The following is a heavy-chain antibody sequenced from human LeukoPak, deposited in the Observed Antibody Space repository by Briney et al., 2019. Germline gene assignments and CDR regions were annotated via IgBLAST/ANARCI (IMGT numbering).Heavy chain of an antibody. CDR2: MSYDGTNE. J-gene: IGHJ6*02. CDR1: GFIFSNYG. Sequence: GRSLRLSCEAFGFIFSNYGIHWVRQGPGKGLEWVAFMSYDGTNENYKESVKGRFIISRDNSKNTLYLQMNSLRPEDAAVYFCAKDQMAENLRLSGMDVWGQGTTVTV. D-gene: IGHD5-24*01. CDR3: AKDQMAENLRLSGMDV. V-gene: IGHV3-30*18.